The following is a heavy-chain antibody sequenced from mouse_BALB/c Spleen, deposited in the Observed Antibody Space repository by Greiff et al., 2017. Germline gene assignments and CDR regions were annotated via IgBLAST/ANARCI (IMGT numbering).Heavy chain of an antibody. CDR1: GFSLTSYG. CDR3: AKMGHYVDY. Sequence: VQGVESGPSLVQPSQSLSITCTVSGFSLTSYGVHWVRQSPGKGLEWLGVIWRGGSTDYNAAFMSRLSITKDNSKSQVFFKMNSLQADDTAIYYCAKMGHYVDYWGQGTSVTVSS. CDR2: IWRGGST. J-gene: IGHJ4*01. D-gene: IGHD1-1*02. V-gene: IGHV2-5-1*01.